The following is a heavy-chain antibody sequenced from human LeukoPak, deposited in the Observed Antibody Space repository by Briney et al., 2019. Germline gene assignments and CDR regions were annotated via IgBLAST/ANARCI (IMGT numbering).Heavy chain of an antibody. CDR3: ACSRGRGAFDI. D-gene: IGHD3-10*01. V-gene: IGHV6-1*01. J-gene: IGHJ3*02. Sequence: PSQTLSLTCALSGDTVSSDSAAWSWIRQSPSRGREWLGRTYYRSKWYNGYALSMKSRITISPDTSKNQFSLHLNSVTPEDTAVYYCACSRGRGAFDIWGQGTMVTVSS. CDR2: TYYRSKWYN. CDR1: GDTVSSDSAA.